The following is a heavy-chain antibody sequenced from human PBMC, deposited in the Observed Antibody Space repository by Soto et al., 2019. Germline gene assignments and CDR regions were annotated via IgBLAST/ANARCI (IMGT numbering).Heavy chain of an antibody. J-gene: IGHJ5*02. CDR3: ASYYSGSGSYSPGDACWFDP. V-gene: IGHV1-69*01. CDR1: GGTFSSYA. D-gene: IGHD3-10*01. CDR2: IIPIFGTA. Sequence: QVQLVQSGAEVKKPGSSVKVSCKASGGTFSSYAISWVRQAPGQGLEWMGGIIPIFGTANYAQKFQGRVTITADESTISAYMEPSTLSAKDTAVYVCASYYSGSGSYSPGDACWFDPWGQGPLVTVSS.